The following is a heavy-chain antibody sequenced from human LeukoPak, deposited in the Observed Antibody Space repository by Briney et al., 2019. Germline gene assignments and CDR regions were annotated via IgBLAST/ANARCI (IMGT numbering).Heavy chain of an antibody. CDR3: ARPTFSGYYSGPFDI. CDR2: IYYSGST. Sequence: SETLSLTCTVSGGSISSSTYYWGWIRQPPGKGLEWIGSIYYSGSTYYNPSLKSRVTISIDTSKNQFSLKLSSVTAADTAVYFCARPTFSGYYSGPFDIWGQGTIVTVSS. D-gene: IGHD3-22*01. J-gene: IGHJ3*02. V-gene: IGHV4-39*01. CDR1: GGSISSSTYY.